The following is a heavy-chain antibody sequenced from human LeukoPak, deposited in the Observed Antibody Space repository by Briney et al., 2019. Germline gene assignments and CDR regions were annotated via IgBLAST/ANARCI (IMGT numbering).Heavy chain of an antibody. V-gene: IGHV3-23*01. Sequence: GGSLRLSCAVSGITLSDYGMSWVRQAPGKGLEWVAGISDSGGRTNYADSVKGRFTISRDNPKNTLYLQMNSLRAEDTAVYFCAKRGVVIRVFLVGFHKEAYYFDSWGQGALVTVSS. J-gene: IGHJ4*02. CDR1: GITLSDYG. CDR2: ISDSGGRT. CDR3: AKRGVVIRVFLVGFHKEAYYFDS. D-gene: IGHD3-10*01.